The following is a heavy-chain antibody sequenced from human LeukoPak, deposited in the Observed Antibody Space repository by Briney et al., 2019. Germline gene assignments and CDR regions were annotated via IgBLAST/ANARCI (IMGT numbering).Heavy chain of an antibody. Sequence: GGSLRLSCAASGFTLSSYEMNWVRQAPGKGLEWVANIKQDGSETYYVDSVKGRFTISRDNAKNSLYLQMNSLRDEDTAVYYCARGGSGYSYGKIDSWGQGILVTVSS. J-gene: IGHJ4*02. CDR2: IKQDGSET. CDR3: ARGGSGYSYGKIDS. D-gene: IGHD5-18*01. CDR1: GFTLSSYE. V-gene: IGHV3-7*01.